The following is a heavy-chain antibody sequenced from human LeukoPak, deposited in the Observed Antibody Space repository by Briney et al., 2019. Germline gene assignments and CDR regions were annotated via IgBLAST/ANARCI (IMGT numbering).Heavy chain of an antibody. CDR2: INPNSGGT. J-gene: IGHJ4*02. Sequence: ASVKVSCKASGYTFTGYYMHWVRQAPGQGLEWMGWINPNSGGTNYVQKFQGRVTMTRDTSISTAYMELNRLRSDDTAVYYCASGAYSGSYGNIFDYWGQGTLVTVSS. D-gene: IGHD1-26*01. V-gene: IGHV1-2*02. CDR1: GYTFTGYY. CDR3: ASGAYSGSYGNIFDY.